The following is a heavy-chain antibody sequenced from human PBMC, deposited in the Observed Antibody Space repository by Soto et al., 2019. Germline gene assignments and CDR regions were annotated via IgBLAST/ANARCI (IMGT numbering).Heavy chain of an antibody. CDR3: ARVPDY. Sequence: SETLCLTCAVSGYSISSSNCWGWIRQPPGKGLEWIGYIYYSGSTYYNPSLKSRVTISVDRSKNQFSLKLSSVTAADTAVYYCARVPDYWGQGILVTVSS. V-gene: IGHV4-28*03. J-gene: IGHJ4*02. CDR2: IYYSGST. CDR1: GYSISSSNC. D-gene: IGHD2-2*01.